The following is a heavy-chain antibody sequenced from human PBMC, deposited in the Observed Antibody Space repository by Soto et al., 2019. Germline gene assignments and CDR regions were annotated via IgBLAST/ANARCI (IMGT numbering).Heavy chain of an antibody. V-gene: IGHV3-23*01. CDR2: ISGSGGST. D-gene: IGHD2-2*01. CDR3: AKAGVVPAANWFDP. Sequence: PGWSLSPSCAASGFTFSSYAMSWVRQAPGKGLEWVSAISGSGGSTYYADSVKGRFTISRDNSKNTLYLQMNSLRAEDTAVYYCAKAGVVPAANWFDPWGQGTLVTVSS. CDR1: GFTFSSYA. J-gene: IGHJ5*02.